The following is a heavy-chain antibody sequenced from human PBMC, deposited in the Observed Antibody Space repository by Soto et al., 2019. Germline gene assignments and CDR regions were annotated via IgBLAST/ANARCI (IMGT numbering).Heavy chain of an antibody. CDR2: IYYRGST. D-gene: IGHD4-17*01. V-gene: IGHV4-59*01. CDR1: GGSISNYY. J-gene: IGHJ4*02. Sequence: QVQLQESGPGLVKPSETLSLTCTVSGGSISNYYWSWIRQSPGKGLEWIGYIYYRGSTNYNPSLESRVTISVDTSKNQFSLKLSSVTAADTAVYYCARGYGVTTTPPGYWGQGTLVTVSS. CDR3: ARGYGVTTTPPGY.